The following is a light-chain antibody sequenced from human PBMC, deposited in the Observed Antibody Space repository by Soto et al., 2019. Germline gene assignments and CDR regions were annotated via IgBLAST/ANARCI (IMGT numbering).Light chain of an antibody. CDR2: DVT. CDR3: NSYTTSGPPIYV. Sequence: QSVLTQPASVSGSLGQSITISCTGSGRDVGGFDSVSWFQQHQGKAPKLLISDVTDRPSGISDRFSGSKSGNTASLTISWLQAEDEADYYCNSYTTSGPPIYVFGTGTKVTVL. CDR1: GRDVGGFDS. J-gene: IGLJ1*01. V-gene: IGLV2-14*03.